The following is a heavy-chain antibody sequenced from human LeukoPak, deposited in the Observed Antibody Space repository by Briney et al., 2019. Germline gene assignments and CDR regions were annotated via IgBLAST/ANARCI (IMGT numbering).Heavy chain of an antibody. CDR1: GFTFSSYG. J-gene: IGHJ4*02. CDR2: MWYDSTTK. D-gene: IGHD4/OR15-4a*01. Sequence: GGSLRLSCAASGFTFSSYGMHWVRQAPGKGLEWVAVMWYDSTTKYYADSVKGRFTISRDNSKNTLYLQMDSLRAEDTAVYYCAKDGAASTYFDYWGPGTLVTVSS. CDR3: AKDGAASTYFDY. V-gene: IGHV3-33*06.